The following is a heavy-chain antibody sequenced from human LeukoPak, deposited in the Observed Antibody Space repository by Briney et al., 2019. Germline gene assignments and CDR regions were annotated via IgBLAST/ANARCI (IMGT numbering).Heavy chain of an antibody. V-gene: IGHV3-9*01. Sequence: GGSLRLSCAASGFTFDDHAMHWVRQAPGKGLEWVSGISWNSGSIGYADSVKGRFTISRDNSKNTLYLQMNSLRAEDTAVYYCARDTFFTRIVGASQAFDYWGQGTLVTVSS. CDR2: ISWNSGSI. D-gene: IGHD1-26*01. J-gene: IGHJ4*02. CDR3: ARDTFFTRIVGASQAFDY. CDR1: GFTFDDHA.